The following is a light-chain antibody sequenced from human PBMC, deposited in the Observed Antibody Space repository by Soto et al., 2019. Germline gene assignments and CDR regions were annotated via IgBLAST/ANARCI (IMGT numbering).Light chain of an antibody. CDR1: SSNIGAGHD. J-gene: IGLJ2*01. CDR3: QSYDSSLRV. V-gene: IGLV1-40*01. CDR2: GHS. Sequence: QSVLTQPPSASGSPGQSVTISCTGSSSNIGAGHDVHWYQQVPGTAPKLLIYGHSKRPSGVPDRFSGSTSGTSASLAITGLQAEDEADYYCQSYDSSLRVFGGGTKLTVL.